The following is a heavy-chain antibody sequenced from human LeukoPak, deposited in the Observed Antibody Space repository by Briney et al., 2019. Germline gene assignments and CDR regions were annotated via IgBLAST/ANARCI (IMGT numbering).Heavy chain of an antibody. CDR3: ARDSFFEAMVVAATDY. Sequence: HSGGSLGLSCAASGFTFSSYWMSWVRQAPGKGLEWVANIKQDGSEKYYVDSVKGRFTISRDNAKNSLYLQMNSLRAEDTAVYYCARDSFFEAMVVAATDYWGQGTLVTVSS. V-gene: IGHV3-7*01. J-gene: IGHJ4*02. D-gene: IGHD2-15*01. CDR1: GFTFSSYW. CDR2: IKQDGSEK.